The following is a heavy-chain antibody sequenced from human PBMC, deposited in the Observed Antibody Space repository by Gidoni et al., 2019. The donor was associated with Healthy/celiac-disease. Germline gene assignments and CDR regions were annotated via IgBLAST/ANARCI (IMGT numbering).Heavy chain of an antibody. D-gene: IGHD3-22*01. CDR3: AKIGGDYYDSSGYYPESWFDP. J-gene: IGHJ5*02. V-gene: IGHV3-23*01. Sequence: EVQLLESGGGLVQPGGSLRLSCAASGFTFSSYAVSWVRQAPGKVLEWVSAISGRGGSTYYADSVKGRFTISRDHSKNTLELQMNSLRAEDTAVYYCAKIGGDYYDSSGYYPESWFDPWGQGTLVTVSS. CDR1: GFTFSSYA. CDR2: ISGRGGST.